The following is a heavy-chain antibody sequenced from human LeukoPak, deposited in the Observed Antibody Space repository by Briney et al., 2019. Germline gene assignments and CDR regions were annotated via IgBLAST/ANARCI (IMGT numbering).Heavy chain of an antibody. V-gene: IGHV5-51*01. CDR3: AAYYYDSSGYPQGFDY. Sequence: GESLKISCKGSGYSFTSYWIGWVRQVPGKGLEWMGIIYPGDSDTRYSPSFQGQVTISADKSISTAYLQWSSLKASDTAMYYCAAYYYDSSGYPQGFDYWGQGTLVTVSS. J-gene: IGHJ4*02. CDR1: GYSFTSYW. D-gene: IGHD3-22*01. CDR2: IYPGDSDT.